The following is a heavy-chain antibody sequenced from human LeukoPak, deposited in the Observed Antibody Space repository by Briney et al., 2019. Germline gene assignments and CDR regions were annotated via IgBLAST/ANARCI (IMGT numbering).Heavy chain of an antibody. CDR2: ISSSSSYI. J-gene: IGHJ4*02. CDR3: TKGPRTVRFGDRHKGIFDY. V-gene: IGHV3-21*04. CDR1: GFTFSSYS. Sequence: GGSLRLSCAASGFTFSSYSMNWVRQAPGKGLEWVSSISSSSSYIYYADSVKGRFTISRDNSKNTLYLQMDSLRSEDTAVYYCTKGPRTVRFGDRHKGIFDYWGQGTLVTVSS. D-gene: IGHD3-10*01.